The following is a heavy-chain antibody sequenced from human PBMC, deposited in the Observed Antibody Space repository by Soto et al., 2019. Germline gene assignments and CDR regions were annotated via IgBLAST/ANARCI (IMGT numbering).Heavy chain of an antibody. CDR1: GGSISSSSYY. CDR3: ARGYSIVGAIYYFDY. Sequence: PSETLSLTCTVSGGSISSSSYYWGWIRQPPGKGLEWIGSIYYSGSTYYNPSLKSRVTISVDTSKNQFSLKLSSVTAADTAVYYCARGYSIVGAIYYFDYWGQGTLVTVSS. D-gene: IGHD1-26*01. CDR2: IYYSGST. V-gene: IGHV4-39*01. J-gene: IGHJ4*02.